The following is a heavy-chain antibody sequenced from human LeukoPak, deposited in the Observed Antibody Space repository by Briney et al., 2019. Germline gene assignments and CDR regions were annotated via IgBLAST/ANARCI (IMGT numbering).Heavy chain of an antibody. CDR2: ISYDGSNK. V-gene: IGHV3-30*18. D-gene: IGHD1-14*01. J-gene: IGHJ3*02. CDR3: AKDSLKGTGAPDAFDI. Sequence: GRSLRLSCAASGFTFSSYGMHWVRQAPGKGLEWVAVISYDGSNKYYADSVKGRFTISRDNSKNTLYLQMNSLRAEDTAVYYCAKDSLKGTGAPDAFDIWGQGTMVTVSS. CDR1: GFTFSSYG.